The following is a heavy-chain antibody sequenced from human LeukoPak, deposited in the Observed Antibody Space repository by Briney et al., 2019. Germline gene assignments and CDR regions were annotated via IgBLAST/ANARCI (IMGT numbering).Heavy chain of an antibody. CDR2: IYYSGST. V-gene: IGHV4-39*01. J-gene: IGHJ4*02. D-gene: IGHD3-10*01. Sequence: SSETLSLTCTVPGGSIGSSTYYWGWIRQPPGKGLEWIGSIYYSGSTYYNPSLKSRVTISVDTSKNQFSLKLSSVTAADTAVYYCARNYYGSGSYYTDYWGQGTLVTVSS. CDR1: GGSIGSSTYY. CDR3: ARNYYGSGSYYTDY.